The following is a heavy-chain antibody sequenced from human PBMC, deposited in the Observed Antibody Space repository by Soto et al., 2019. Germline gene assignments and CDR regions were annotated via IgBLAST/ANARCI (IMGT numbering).Heavy chain of an antibody. Sequence: RSETLSLTCTVSGGSISSGGYYWSWIRQHPGKGLEWIGYIYYSGSTYYNPSLKSRVTISVDTSKNQFSLKLSSVTAADTAVYYCARAPIYYYYYYGMDVWGQGTTVTVSS. D-gene: IGHD3-9*01. V-gene: IGHV4-31*03. CDR2: IYYSGST. CDR1: GGSISSGGYY. CDR3: ARAPIYYYYYYGMDV. J-gene: IGHJ6*02.